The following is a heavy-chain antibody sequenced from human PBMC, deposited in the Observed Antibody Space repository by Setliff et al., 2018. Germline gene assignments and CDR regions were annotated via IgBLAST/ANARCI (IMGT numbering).Heavy chain of an antibody. V-gene: IGHV4-38-2*01. Sequence: GSLRLSCAASGFTFSSDPMNWVRQAPGKGLEWIGSVYHRGSTYYNPSLESRVTISVDTSMNQFSLKVSSVTAADTAVYYCARHFSRREKFLLDYWGQGALVTVSS. CDR1: GFTFSSDP. CDR2: VYHRGST. J-gene: IGHJ4*02. CDR3: ARHFSRREKFLLDY.